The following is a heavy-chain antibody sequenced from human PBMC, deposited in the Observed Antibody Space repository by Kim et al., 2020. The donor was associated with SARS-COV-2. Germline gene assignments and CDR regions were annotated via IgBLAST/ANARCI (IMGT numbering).Heavy chain of an antibody. CDR1: GFTFSNYW. J-gene: IGHJ4*02. D-gene: IGHD3-22*01. V-gene: IGHV3-7*03. CDR2: IKQDGSEK. CDR3: ARGTIYYYDSSGYSYQPQGLEY. Sequence: GGSLRLSCAASGFTFSNYWMNWVRQAPGKGLEWVANIKQDGSEKYYVDSVKGRFTISRDNAKNSLYLQMNSLRAEDTAMYYCARGTIYYYDSSGYSYQPQGLEYWGQGTLVTVSS.